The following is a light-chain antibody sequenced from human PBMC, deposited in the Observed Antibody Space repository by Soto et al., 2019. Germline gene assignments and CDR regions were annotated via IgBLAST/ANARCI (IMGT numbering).Light chain of an antibody. CDR2: AAS. Sequence: DIQMTQSPSSLSASVGDRVTITCRASQSISSYLSWYQQKPGKAPKLLIYAASSFQSGVPSGFSGSGSGTDFTLTISSLQPEDFATYYCQQTYSTPAWTSGQGTKVEIK. V-gene: IGKV1-39*01. J-gene: IGKJ1*01. CDR1: QSISSY. CDR3: QQTYSTPAWT.